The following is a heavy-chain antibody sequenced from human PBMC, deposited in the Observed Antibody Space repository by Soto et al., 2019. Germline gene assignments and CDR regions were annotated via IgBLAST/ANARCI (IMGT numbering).Heavy chain of an antibody. CDR3: ARATTDPIYYYYYMDV. CDR2: IYYSGST. J-gene: IGHJ6*03. V-gene: IGHV4-31*03. Sequence: QVQLQESGPGLVKPSQTLSLTCTVSGGSISSGGYYWSWIRQHPGKGLEWIGYIYYSGSTYYNPSLKSRVTIAVDTSKNQFSLKLSSVTAADTAVYYCARATTDPIYYYYYMDVWGKGTTVTVSS. CDR1: GGSISSGGYY. D-gene: IGHD4-17*01.